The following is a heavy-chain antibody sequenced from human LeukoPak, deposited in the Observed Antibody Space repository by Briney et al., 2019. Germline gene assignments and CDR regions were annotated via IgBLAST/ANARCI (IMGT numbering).Heavy chain of an antibody. D-gene: IGHD6-13*01. J-gene: IGHJ4*02. CDR2: FYNSGNI. Sequence: SETLSLTRTVSGGSISTYYWTWIRQPPGKGLEWIGYFYNSGNINYNPSLKSRVTISVDTSKKHLSLNLNSVTAADTAVYYCARGGGSWANFDYWGQGILVTVSS. CDR1: GGSISTYY. V-gene: IGHV4-59*13. CDR3: ARGGGSWANFDY.